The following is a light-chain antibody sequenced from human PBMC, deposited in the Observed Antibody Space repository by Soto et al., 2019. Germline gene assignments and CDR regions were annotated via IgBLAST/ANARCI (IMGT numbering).Light chain of an antibody. CDR3: CSYARSYTLV. V-gene: IGLV2-11*01. J-gene: IGLJ2*01. Sequence: QSALTQPRSVSGSPGQSVTISCTGTSSDVGGYNYVSWYQQHPGKAPKLMIYDVSKRPSGVPDRFSGSKSGNTASLTISGLQAEDEADYYCCSYARSYTLVFGGGTQLTVL. CDR2: DVS. CDR1: SSDVGGYNY.